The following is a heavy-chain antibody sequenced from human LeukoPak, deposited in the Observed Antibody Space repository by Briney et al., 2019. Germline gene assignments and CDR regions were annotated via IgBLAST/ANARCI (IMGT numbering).Heavy chain of an antibody. CDR3: ARHVTISGPYDASDI. Sequence: SETLSLTCTVSGDSISSYYWSWIRQPPGKGLEWIGYIYYSGGTDYNPSLKSRVTISVDTSKNQFSLKLKSVTAADTAVYYCARHVTISGPYDASDIWGQGTMVTVSP. CDR1: GDSISSYY. V-gene: IGHV4-59*08. D-gene: IGHD5-24*01. J-gene: IGHJ3*02. CDR2: IYYSGGT.